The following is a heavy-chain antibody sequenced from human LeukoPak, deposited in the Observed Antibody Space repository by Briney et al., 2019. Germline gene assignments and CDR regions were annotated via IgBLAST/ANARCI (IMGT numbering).Heavy chain of an antibody. CDR2: ILYDGSNE. CDR1: EFTFSSHG. J-gene: IGHJ4*02. CDR3: AKDGTGGYYYLDY. Sequence: PGTSLRLSCAASEFTFSSHGMHWVRQAPGMGLEWVALILYDGSNEYYADSVQGRFTISRDSSRNTLYLQMNSLRAEDTAVYYCAKDGTGGYYYLDYWGQGTLVTVSS. D-gene: IGHD3-22*01. V-gene: IGHV3-30*18.